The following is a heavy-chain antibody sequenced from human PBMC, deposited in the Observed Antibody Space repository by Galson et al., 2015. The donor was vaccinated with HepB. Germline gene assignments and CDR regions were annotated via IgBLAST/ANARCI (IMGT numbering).Heavy chain of an antibody. V-gene: IGHV3-23*01. Sequence: SLRLSCAASGFSFTRYAMTWVRQAPGKGLEWVSSITRSGGNSYFTDSVQGRYTVSRDNSKNTLWLQLNSLRAEDTAMYFCAKDGIMVANNPYHFHYWGQGTLVTVSS. J-gene: IGHJ4*02. CDR1: GFSFTRYA. CDR2: ITRSGGNS. CDR3: AKDGIMVANNPYHFHY. D-gene: IGHD2-15*01.